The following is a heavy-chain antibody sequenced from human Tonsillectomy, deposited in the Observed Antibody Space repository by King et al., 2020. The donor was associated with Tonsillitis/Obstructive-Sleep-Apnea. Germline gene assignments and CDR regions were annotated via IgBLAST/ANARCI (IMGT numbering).Heavy chain of an antibody. Sequence: QLVQSGAEVKKPGASVKVSCETSGSTFTNHYIHRVRQAPGQGLEWMGMLNPSGGSTNYAQKFQGRVTMTRDTSTSTLYMELSGLRSEDTAVYYCARERDGKQQTAGMDVWGQGTTVTVSS. D-gene: IGHD6-13*01. CDR3: ARERDGKQQTAGMDV. CDR2: LNPSGGST. CDR1: GSTFTNHY. J-gene: IGHJ6*02. V-gene: IGHV1-46*01.